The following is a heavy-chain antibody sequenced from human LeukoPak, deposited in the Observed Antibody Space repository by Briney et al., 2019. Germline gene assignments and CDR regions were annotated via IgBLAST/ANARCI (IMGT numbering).Heavy chain of an antibody. V-gene: IGHV4-59*08. CDR2: IYYTGGT. CDR3: AKYGNSGWVIDN. CDR1: GGSIGTNY. D-gene: IGHD6-19*01. J-gene: IGHJ4*02. Sequence: SETLSLTCTVSGGSIGTNYWTWIRQPPGKGLEYIGYIYYTGGTNYNPSLKSRVTISVNTSKNQFSLKLSSVTAADTAVYFCAKYGNSGWVIDNWGQGTLVTVSS.